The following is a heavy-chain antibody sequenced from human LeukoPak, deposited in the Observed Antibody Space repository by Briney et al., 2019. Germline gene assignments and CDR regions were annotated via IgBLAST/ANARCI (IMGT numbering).Heavy chain of an antibody. CDR2: IYYSGST. CDR1: GGSIISSSYY. J-gene: IGHJ3*02. V-gene: IGHV4-39*07. Sequence: SETLSLTCTVSGGSIISSSYYWGWIRQPPGKGLEWIGSIYYSGSTYYNPSLKSRVTISVDTSKNQFSLKLSSVTAADTAVYYCARDASRGDDAFDIWGQGTMVTVSS. D-gene: IGHD3-10*01. CDR3: ARDASRGDDAFDI.